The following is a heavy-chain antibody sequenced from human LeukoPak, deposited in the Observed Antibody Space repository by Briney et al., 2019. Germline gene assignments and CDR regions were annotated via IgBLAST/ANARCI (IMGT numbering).Heavy chain of an antibody. J-gene: IGHJ4*02. CDR1: GYTFTSYD. Sequence: ASVKVSCKASGYTFTSYDINWVRQATGQGLEWMGWMNPNSGNTGYAQKFQGRVTMTRNTSISTAYMELSSLRSEDTAVYYCARGYPAHYYGSGSYYYFDYWGQGTLVTVSS. D-gene: IGHD3-10*01. V-gene: IGHV1-8*01. CDR3: ARGYPAHYYGSGSYYYFDY. CDR2: MNPNSGNT.